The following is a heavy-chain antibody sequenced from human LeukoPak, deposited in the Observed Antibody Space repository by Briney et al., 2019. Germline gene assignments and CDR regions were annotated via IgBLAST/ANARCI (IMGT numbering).Heavy chain of an antibody. CDR1: GGTFSSYA. Sequence: SVKVSCKASGGTFSSYAISWVRQAPGQRLEWMGRIIPIFGTANYAQKFQGRVTITTAESTNTAYMELSSVSTEDTAVYCCGRVGGDYYYYYYMDVWGKGTTVTVSS. J-gene: IGHJ6*03. V-gene: IGHV1-69*05. CDR2: IIPIFGTA. CDR3: GRVGGDYYYYYYMDV. D-gene: IGHD3-16*01.